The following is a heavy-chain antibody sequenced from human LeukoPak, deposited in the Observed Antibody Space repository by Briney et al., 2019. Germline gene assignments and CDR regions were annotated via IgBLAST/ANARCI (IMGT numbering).Heavy chain of an antibody. Sequence: SETLSLTCTVSSGSISSYYWSWIRQPPGKGLEWIGYIYYSGTTNYNPSLKSRVTISVDTSKNQFSLKLSSVTAADTAVYYCVRDRYGGNSGEFDYWGQGTLVTVSS. CDR3: VRDRYGGNSGEFDY. J-gene: IGHJ4*02. CDR2: IYYSGTT. V-gene: IGHV4-59*01. D-gene: IGHD4-23*01. CDR1: SGSISSYY.